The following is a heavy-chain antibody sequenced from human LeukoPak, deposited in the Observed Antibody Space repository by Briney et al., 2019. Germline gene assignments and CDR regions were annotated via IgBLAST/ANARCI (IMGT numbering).Heavy chain of an antibody. CDR3: ATIAVAGTIGDY. Sequence: KPSETLSLTCTASGASISSYYWSWIRQPAGKGLEWIGRIYTSGSTNYNPSLKSRVTISVDKSKNQFSLKLSSVTAADTAVYYCATIAVAGTIGDYWGQGTLVTVSS. CDR2: IYTSGST. V-gene: IGHV4-4*07. CDR1: GASISSYY. J-gene: IGHJ4*02. D-gene: IGHD6-19*01.